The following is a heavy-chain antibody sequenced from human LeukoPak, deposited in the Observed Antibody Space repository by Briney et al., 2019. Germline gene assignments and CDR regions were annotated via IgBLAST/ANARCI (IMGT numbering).Heavy chain of an antibody. D-gene: IGHD5-18*01. CDR1: GFTFSSYW. CDR3: ARKSRIYSYGPNWFDP. CDR2: INSDGSST. Sequence: GGSLRLSCAASGFTFSSYWMHWVRQAPGKGLVWVSRINSDGSSTSYADSVKGQFTISRDNAKNTLYLQMNSLRAEDTAVYYCARKSRIYSYGPNWFDPWGQGTLVTVSS. J-gene: IGHJ5*02. V-gene: IGHV3-74*01.